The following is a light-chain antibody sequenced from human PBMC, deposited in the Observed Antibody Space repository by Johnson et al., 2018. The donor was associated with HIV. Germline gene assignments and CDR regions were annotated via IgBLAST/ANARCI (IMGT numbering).Light chain of an antibody. CDR2: GTT. Sequence: QSVLTQSPSVSAAPGQKVTISCSGTYSNIEHNYVSWYQQLPGTAPKLLIYGTTKRPSGIPDRFSGSKSGTSATLGITVLQTGDEADYYCGTWDSSLSAYVFGTGTKVTVL. V-gene: IGLV1-51*01. J-gene: IGLJ1*01. CDR1: YSNIEHNY. CDR3: GTWDSSLSAYV.